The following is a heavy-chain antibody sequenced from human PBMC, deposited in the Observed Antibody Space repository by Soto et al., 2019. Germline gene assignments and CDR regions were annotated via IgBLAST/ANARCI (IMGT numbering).Heavy chain of an antibody. J-gene: IGHJ4*02. CDR1: GFTFSSYA. CDR2: ISGSGGST. CDR3: SKRGTCSGGSCYSYAEFDY. Sequence: GGSLRLSCAASGFTFSSYAMSWVRQAPGKGLGWVSAISGSGGSTYYADSVKGRFTISRDISKNTLYLQMNSLRAEDTAVYYCSKRGTCSGGSCYSYAEFDYWGQGTLVTVS. D-gene: IGHD2-15*01. V-gene: IGHV3-23*01.